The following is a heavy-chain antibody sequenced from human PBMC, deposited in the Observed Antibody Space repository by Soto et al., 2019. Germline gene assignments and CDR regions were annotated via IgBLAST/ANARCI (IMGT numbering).Heavy chain of an antibody. Sequence: HPGGSLRLSCAASGFTFSSYWMSWVRQAPGKGLEWVANVKQDGSEKYYVDSVKGRFTISRDNAKNSLYLQMNSLRAEDTAVYYCATQDYGGNNFDYWGQATLVTVSS. CDR2: VKQDGSEK. D-gene: IGHD4-17*01. J-gene: IGHJ4*02. CDR1: GFTFSSYW. CDR3: ATQDYGGNNFDY. V-gene: IGHV3-7*01.